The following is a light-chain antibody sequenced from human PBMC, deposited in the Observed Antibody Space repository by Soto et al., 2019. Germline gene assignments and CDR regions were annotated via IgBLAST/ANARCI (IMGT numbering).Light chain of an antibody. J-gene: IGLJ1*01. CDR2: GND. CDR3: GAWDGSLNALFV. CDR1: TSNIGSNT. Sequence: QSVLSRPPSASGTPGQGVTISCYGSTSNIGSNTVNWYQQLPGTAPRLLIYGNDQRPSGVPDRFSGSKSGTSASLAISGLRSEDEADYYCGAWDGSLNALFVFGTGTKVTVL. V-gene: IGLV1-44*01.